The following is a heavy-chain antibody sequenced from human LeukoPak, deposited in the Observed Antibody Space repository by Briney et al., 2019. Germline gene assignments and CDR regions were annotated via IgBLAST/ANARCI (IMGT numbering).Heavy chain of an antibody. D-gene: IGHD4-23*01. CDR1: GGTFSSYA. Sequence: ASVKVSCKASGGTFSSYAISWVRQAPGQGLEWMGGIIPIFGTANYAQKFQGRVTITADGSTSTAYMELSSLRSEDTAVYYCARGEVVTYFDYWGQGTLVTVSS. J-gene: IGHJ4*02. V-gene: IGHV1-69*13. CDR3: ARGEVVTYFDY. CDR2: IIPIFGTA.